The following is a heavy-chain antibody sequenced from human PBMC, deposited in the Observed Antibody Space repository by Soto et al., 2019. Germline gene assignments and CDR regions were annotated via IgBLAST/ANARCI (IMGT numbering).Heavy chain of an antibody. V-gene: IGHV3-33*01. J-gene: IGHJ6*02. CDR2: IWFDGSKK. Sequence: QMQLVESGGGVVQPGRSLRLSCAASGFTFRSYGIHWVRQAPGKGLEWVALIWFDGSKKYYVDSVKGRFAVSRDNSKNQLYLQMNSLRVEDTAVYYCARDRLVPYGYGMDVWGQGTTVTVSS. CDR3: ARDRLVPYGYGMDV. CDR1: GFTFRSYG. D-gene: IGHD2-2*01.